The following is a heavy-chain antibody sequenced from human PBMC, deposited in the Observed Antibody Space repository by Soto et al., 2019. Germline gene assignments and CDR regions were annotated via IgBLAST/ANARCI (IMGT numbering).Heavy chain of an antibody. CDR2: ISGSGGST. CDR3: AKDSLYDILTFDY. D-gene: IGHD3-9*01. J-gene: IGHJ4*02. CDR1: GFTFSSYA. V-gene: IGHV3-23*01. Sequence: EVQLLESGGGLVQPGGSLRLSCAASGFTFSSYAMSWVRQAPGKGLEWVSAISGSGGSTYYADSVKGRFTISRDNSKNTLYLQINSLRAEDTAVYYCAKDSLYDILTFDYWGQGTLVTVSS.